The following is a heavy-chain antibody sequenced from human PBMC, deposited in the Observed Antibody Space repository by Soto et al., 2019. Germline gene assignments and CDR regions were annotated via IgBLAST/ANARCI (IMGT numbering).Heavy chain of an antibody. Sequence: PGGSLRLSCAASGFTFSTYGMHWVRQAPGKGLEWVAVISYDGSNKYYADSVKGRFTISRDNSKNTLYLQMNSLSTEDTAVYYCARDRRGSRDTAMLLYFDYWGQGTLVTVSS. CDR2: ISYDGSNK. CDR1: GFTFSTYG. V-gene: IGHV3-30*03. J-gene: IGHJ4*02. D-gene: IGHD5-18*01. CDR3: ARDRRGSRDTAMLLYFDY.